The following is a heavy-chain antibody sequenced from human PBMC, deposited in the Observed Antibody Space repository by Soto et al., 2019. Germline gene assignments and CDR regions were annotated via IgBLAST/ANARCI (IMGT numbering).Heavy chain of an antibody. D-gene: IGHD5-12*01. CDR3: AREPTPLRYYGMDV. Sequence: QVQLVQSGAEVKKPGSSVKVSCKASGGTFSSYAISWVRQAPGQGLEWMGGIIPIFGTANYAQKFQGRVTITADESTSTAYMGLSSLRSEDTAVYYCAREPTPLRYYGMDVWCQGTTVTVSS. J-gene: IGHJ6*02. V-gene: IGHV1-69*12. CDR2: IIPIFGTA. CDR1: GGTFSSYA.